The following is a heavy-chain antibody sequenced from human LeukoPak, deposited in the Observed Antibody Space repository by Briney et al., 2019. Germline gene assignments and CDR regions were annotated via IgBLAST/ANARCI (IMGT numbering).Heavy chain of an antibody. D-gene: IGHD6-13*01. V-gene: IGHV3-23*01. CDR3: VKGRISEDGLDF. Sequence: PGGSLRLSCAASGFTFSRSAMTWVRQTPGKGLDWVSSISFSGNTYYADSVKGRFTISRDNSKNMLYLQMNSLRAEDTAVYYCVKGRISEDGLDFWGQGTLVTVSS. CDR1: GFTFSRSA. J-gene: IGHJ4*02. CDR2: ISFSGNT.